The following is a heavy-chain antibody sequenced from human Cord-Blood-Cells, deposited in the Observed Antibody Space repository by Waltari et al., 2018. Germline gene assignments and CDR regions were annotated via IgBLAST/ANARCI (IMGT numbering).Heavy chain of an antibody. CDR3: ARVFAMSYDSSGYYFDY. CDR1: GGSFSGYY. Sequence: QVQLQTWGAGLLKPSETLSLTCAVYGGSFSGYYWSWIRQPPGKGLEWIGEINHSGSTNYNPSLKSRVTISVDTSKNQFSLKLSSVTAADTAVYYCARVFAMSYDSSGYYFDYWGQGTLVTVSS. J-gene: IGHJ4*02. CDR2: INHSGST. D-gene: IGHD3-22*01. V-gene: IGHV4-34*01.